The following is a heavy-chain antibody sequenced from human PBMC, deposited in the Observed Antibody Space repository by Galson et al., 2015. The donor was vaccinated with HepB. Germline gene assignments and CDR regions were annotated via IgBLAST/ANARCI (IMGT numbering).Heavy chain of an antibody. CDR1: GFTVSGNY. Sequence: SLRLSCAASGFTVSGNYMSWVRQAPGKGLEWVSVIYDSGIIDYSASVKGRFTISRDNSKNTLYLHMNSLRAEDTAVYYCASGYYDSGGYISWAFDIWGQGTKVTVSS. J-gene: IGHJ3*02. CDR2: IYDSGII. CDR3: ASGYYDSGGYISWAFDI. V-gene: IGHV3-53*01. D-gene: IGHD3-22*01.